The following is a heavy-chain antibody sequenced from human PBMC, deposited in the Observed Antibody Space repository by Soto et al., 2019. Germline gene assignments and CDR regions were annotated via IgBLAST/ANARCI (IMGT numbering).Heavy chain of an antibody. CDR3: ARAPDYYGSGSPYYYYGMDV. CDR2: TYHSGST. V-gene: IGHV4-30-2*01. D-gene: IGHD3-10*01. Sequence: QLQLQESGSGLVKPSQTLSLTCAVSGGSISSGGYSWSWIRQPPGKGLEWIGNTYHSGSTYYNPSLKSRVTISVDMSKNPFSLKLSSVTAADTAVYYCARAPDYYGSGSPYYYYGMDVWGQGTTVTVSS. CDR1: GGSISSGGYS. J-gene: IGHJ6*02.